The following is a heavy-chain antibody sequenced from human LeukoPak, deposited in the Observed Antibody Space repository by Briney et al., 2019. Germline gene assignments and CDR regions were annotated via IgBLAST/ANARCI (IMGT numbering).Heavy chain of an antibody. CDR2: INWNGGNT. Sequence: PGGSLRLSCAASGFTFDYYGLTWVRQAPGKGLEWVSGINWNGGNTDYADSVKGRFTIYRDNAKNSLYLQMNSLGAEDTAFYYCARDRYYDTSDSLDYWGQGTLVTVSS. J-gene: IGHJ4*02. D-gene: IGHD3-22*01. V-gene: IGHV3-20*04. CDR3: ARDRYYDTSDSLDY. CDR1: GFTFDYYG.